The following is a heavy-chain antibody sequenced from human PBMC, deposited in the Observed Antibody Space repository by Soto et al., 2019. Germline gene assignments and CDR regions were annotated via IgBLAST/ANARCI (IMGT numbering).Heavy chain of an antibody. CDR2: IYSGGST. Sequence: GGSLRLSCAASGFTVSSNYISWVRQAPGKGLEWVSVIYSGGSTYYADSVKGRFTISRDNTKNTLYLQMNSLRVEDTAVYYCASGRVLLWFGESLGGMDVWGQGTTVTVSS. CDR1: GFTVSSNY. D-gene: IGHD3-10*01. CDR3: ASGRVLLWFGESLGGMDV. J-gene: IGHJ6*02. V-gene: IGHV3-53*01.